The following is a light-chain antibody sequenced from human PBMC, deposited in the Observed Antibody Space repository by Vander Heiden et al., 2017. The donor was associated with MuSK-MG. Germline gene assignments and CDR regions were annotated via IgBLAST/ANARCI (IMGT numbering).Light chain of an antibody. CDR1: CSDVGRYKS. CDR3: NSYTSSSSLPYV. J-gene: IGLJ1*01. V-gene: IGLV2-14*03. CDR2: DVS. Sequence: QSALSQPASVSGSPGESNTIACTGTCSDVGRYKSACWYQQHPGKAPKLMINDVSNRPSGVSNRFSGSKSGNTASLTISGLQTEDEGDYYCNSYTSSSSLPYVFGTGTKVTVL.